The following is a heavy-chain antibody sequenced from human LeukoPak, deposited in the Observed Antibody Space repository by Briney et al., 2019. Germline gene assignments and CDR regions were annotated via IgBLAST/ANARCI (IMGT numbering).Heavy chain of an antibody. J-gene: IGHJ4*02. CDR3: AGIIVGATSYDY. CDR1: GYSNSSGYY. D-gene: IGHD1-26*01. CDR2: IYHSGST. Sequence: PSETLSLTXTVSGYSNSSGYYWGWIRQPPGKWLEWIGSIYHSGSTYYNPSLKSRVTISVDTSKNQFSLKLSSVTAADTAVYFCAGIIVGATSYDYWGQGTLVTVSS. V-gene: IGHV4-38-2*02.